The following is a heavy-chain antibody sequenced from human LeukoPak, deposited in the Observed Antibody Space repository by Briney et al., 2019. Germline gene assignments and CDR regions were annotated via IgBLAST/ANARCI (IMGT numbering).Heavy chain of an antibody. Sequence: GGSLRLSCAASGFTFSSYWMHWVRQAPGKGLVWVSRINSDGSSTSYADSVKGRFTISRDNAKNTLHLQVNSLRAEDTAVYYCASESDSFDYWGQGTLVAVSS. V-gene: IGHV3-74*01. J-gene: IGHJ4*02. CDR3: ASESDSFDY. CDR2: INSDGSST. CDR1: GFTFSSYW.